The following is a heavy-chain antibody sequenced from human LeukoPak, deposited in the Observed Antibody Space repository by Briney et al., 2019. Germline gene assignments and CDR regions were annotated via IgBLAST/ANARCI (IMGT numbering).Heavy chain of an antibody. V-gene: IGHV4-34*01. J-gene: IGHJ5*02. D-gene: IGHD2-2*01. Sequence: SETLSLTCAVYGGSFSGYYWSWIRQPPGKGLEWIGEINHSGSTNYNPSLKSRVTISVDTSKNQFSLKLSSVTAADTAVYYCARGGGVVVPAAIGAWFDPWGQGTQVTVSS. CDR3: ARGGGVVVPAAIGAWFDP. CDR2: INHSGST. CDR1: GGSFSGYY.